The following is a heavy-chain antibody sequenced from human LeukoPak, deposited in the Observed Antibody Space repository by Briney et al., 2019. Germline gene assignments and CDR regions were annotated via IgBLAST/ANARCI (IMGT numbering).Heavy chain of an antibody. CDR3: TTEWELLQYFDY. V-gene: IGHV3-15*01. J-gene: IGHJ4*02. D-gene: IGHD1-26*01. CDR2: IKSKTDGGTT. CDR1: GFTFSNAW. Sequence: PGGSLRLSCAASGFTFSNAWMSWVRQAPGKGLEWDGRIKSKTDGGTTDYAAPVKGRFTISRDDSKNMLYLQMNSLKTEDTAVYYCTTEWELLQYFDYWGQGTLVTVSS.